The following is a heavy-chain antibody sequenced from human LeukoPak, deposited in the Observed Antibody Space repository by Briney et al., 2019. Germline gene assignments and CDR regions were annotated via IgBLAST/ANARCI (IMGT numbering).Heavy chain of an antibody. V-gene: IGHV4-34*01. J-gene: IGHJ3*02. Sequence: SETLSLTCAVYGGSFSGYYWSWIRQPPGKGLEWIGEINHSGSTNYNPSLKSRVTISVDTSKNQFSLKLSSVTAADTAVYYCARPVRTGGFAFDIWGQGTMVTVSS. CDR1: GGSFSGYY. D-gene: IGHD4-23*01. CDR2: INHSGST. CDR3: ARPVRTGGFAFDI.